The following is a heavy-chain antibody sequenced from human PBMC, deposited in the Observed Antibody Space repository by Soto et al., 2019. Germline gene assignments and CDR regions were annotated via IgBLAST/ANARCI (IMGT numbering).Heavy chain of an antibody. CDR2: IIPILGIA. Sequence: QVQLVQSGAEVKKPGSSVKVSCKASGGTFSSYTISWVRQAPGQGLEWMGRIIPILGIANYAQKFQGRVTITADKSTSTAYMELSSLRSEDTAVYYCARDCSSTSCPFGKGFDYWGQGTLVTVSS. V-gene: IGHV1-69*08. D-gene: IGHD2-2*01. J-gene: IGHJ4*02. CDR3: ARDCSSTSCPFGKGFDY. CDR1: GGTFSSYT.